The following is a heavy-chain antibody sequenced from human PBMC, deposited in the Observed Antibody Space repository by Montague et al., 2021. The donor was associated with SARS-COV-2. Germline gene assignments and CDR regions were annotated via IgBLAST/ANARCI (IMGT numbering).Heavy chain of an antibody. J-gene: IGHJ4*02. Sequence: SLRLSCAASGFTFSSYGMHWVRQAPGKGLEWVAVIWYDGSNKYYADSVKGQFTISRDNSKNTLYLQMNSLRAEDTAVYYCAREGTYGDYDVYWGQGTLVTVSS. D-gene: IGHD4-17*01. CDR2: IWYDGSNK. CDR1: GFTFSSYG. CDR3: AREGTYGDYDVY. V-gene: IGHV3-33*01.